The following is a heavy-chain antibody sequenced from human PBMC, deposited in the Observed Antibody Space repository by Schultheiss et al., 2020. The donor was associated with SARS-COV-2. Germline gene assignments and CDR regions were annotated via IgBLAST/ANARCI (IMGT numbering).Heavy chain of an antibody. CDR2: IYYSGST. CDR3: ARDHFCSSTSCYRNRFDP. D-gene: IGHD2-2*02. V-gene: IGHV4-39*07. Sequence: SQTLSLTCTVSGGSVSSGSYYWSWIRQPPGKGLEWIGSIYYSGSTYYNPSLKSRVTISVDTSKNQFSLKLTSVTAADTAVYYCARDHFCSSTSCYRNRFDPWGQGTLVTVSS. CDR1: GGSVSSGSYY. J-gene: IGHJ5*02.